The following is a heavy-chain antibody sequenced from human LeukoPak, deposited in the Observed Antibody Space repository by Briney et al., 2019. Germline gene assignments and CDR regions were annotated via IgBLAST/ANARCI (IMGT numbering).Heavy chain of an antibody. CDR1: GGTFSSYA. V-gene: IGHV1-69*13. CDR3: ARDGPLEWLLYYFDY. CDR2: IIPIFGTA. D-gene: IGHD3-3*01. Sequence: ASVKVSCKASGGTFSSYAISWVRQAPGQGLEWMGGIIPIFGTANYAQKFQGRVTITADESTSTAYMELSRLRSDDTAVYYCARDGPLEWLLYYFDYWGQGTLVTVSS. J-gene: IGHJ4*02.